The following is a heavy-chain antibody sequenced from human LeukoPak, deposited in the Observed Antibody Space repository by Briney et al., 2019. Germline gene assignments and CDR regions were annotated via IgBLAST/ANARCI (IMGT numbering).Heavy chain of an antibody. Sequence: PSGTLSLTCTVSGDSITSEYFWGWLRQTPGKGLEWFGSMFHSGRAYYGPSLRSRVTISVDTSKNQFSLELNSVTAADTAVYYCARTDRNWYFDLWGRGTLVTVSP. D-gene: IGHD3-22*01. J-gene: IGHJ2*01. V-gene: IGHV4-38-2*02. CDR3: ARTDRNWYFDL. CDR2: MFHSGRA. CDR1: GDSITSEYF.